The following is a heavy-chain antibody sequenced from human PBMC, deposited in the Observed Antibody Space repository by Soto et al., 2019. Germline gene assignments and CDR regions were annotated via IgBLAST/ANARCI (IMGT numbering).Heavy chain of an antibody. CDR1: GGSFSGYY. CDR2: INHSGST. D-gene: IGHD6-6*01. J-gene: IGHJ6*02. V-gene: IGHV4-34*01. CDR3: ASSARSSSSRGFYYYYYGMDV. Sequence: SETLSLTCAVYGGSFSGYYWSWIRQPPGKGLEWIGEINHSGSTNYNPSLKSRATISVDTSKNQFSLKLSSVTAADTAVYYCASSARSSSSRGFYYYYYGMDVWGQGTTVTVSS.